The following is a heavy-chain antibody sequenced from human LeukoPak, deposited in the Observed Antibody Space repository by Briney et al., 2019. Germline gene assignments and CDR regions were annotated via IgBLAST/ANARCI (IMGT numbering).Heavy chain of an antibody. J-gene: IGHJ4*02. Sequence: KSSETLSLTCTVSGGSISSYYWSWIRQPPGKGLEWIGYIYYSGSTNYNPSLKRRVTISVDTSKNQFSLKLSSVTAADTAVYYCARTRYCSSTTCYYFDYWGQGTLVTVSS. D-gene: IGHD2-2*01. CDR1: GGSISSYY. V-gene: IGHV4-59*08. CDR2: IYYSGST. CDR3: ARTRYCSSTTCYYFDY.